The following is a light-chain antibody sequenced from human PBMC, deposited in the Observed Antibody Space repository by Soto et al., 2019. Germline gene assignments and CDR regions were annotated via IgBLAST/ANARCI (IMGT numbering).Light chain of an antibody. V-gene: IGKV1-39*01. CDR1: QNIRNW. CDR2: AAS. Sequence: SVTISCRASQNIRNWLAWYQQKPGKAPKLLIYAASSLQSGVPSRFTGSGSGTDFTLTVNSLQPEDFATYYCQQSYSSPTTFGQGTRLEIK. J-gene: IGKJ5*01. CDR3: QQSYSSPTT.